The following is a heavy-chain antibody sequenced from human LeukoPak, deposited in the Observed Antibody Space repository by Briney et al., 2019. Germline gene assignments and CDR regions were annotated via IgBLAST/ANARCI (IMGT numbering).Heavy chain of an antibody. CDR1: GGSFSGYY. CDR3: ASRPWAQY. V-gene: IGHV4-34*01. CDR2: INHSGSS. J-gene: IGHJ4*02. D-gene: IGHD1-26*01. Sequence: SETLSLTCAVYGGSFSGYYWSWIRQPPGKGLEWIGEINHSGSSNYDPSLKSRVTISVDTSKNQFSLKLSSVTAADTAVYYCASRPWAQYWGQGTLVTVSS.